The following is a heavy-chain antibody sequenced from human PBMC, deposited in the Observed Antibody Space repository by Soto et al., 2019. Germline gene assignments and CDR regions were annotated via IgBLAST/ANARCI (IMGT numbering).Heavy chain of an antibody. CDR2: IYYSGST. CDR1: GGSISSSSYY. D-gene: IGHD1-26*01. J-gene: IGHJ4*02. Sequence: KPSETLSLTCTVSGGSISSSSYYWGWIRQPPGKGLEWIGSIYYSGSTYYNPSLKSRVTISVDTSKNQFSLKLSSVTAADTAVYYCARQMIVGALDYWGQGTLVTVSS. V-gene: IGHV4-39*01. CDR3: ARQMIVGALDY.